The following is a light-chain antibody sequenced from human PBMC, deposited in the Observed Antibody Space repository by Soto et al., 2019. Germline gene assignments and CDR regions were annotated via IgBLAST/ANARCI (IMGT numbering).Light chain of an antibody. CDR3: SSYAGNNNLL. J-gene: IGLJ2*01. CDR1: SSDVGGYNY. Sequence: QSMLTQPASVSGSPGQSITISCTGTSSDVGGYNYVSWYQQHPGKAPKLMIYEVRERPSGVPDRFSGSKSGNTASLTVSGLQAEDEADYYCSSYAGNNNLLFGGGTQLTVL. CDR2: EVR. V-gene: IGLV2-8*01.